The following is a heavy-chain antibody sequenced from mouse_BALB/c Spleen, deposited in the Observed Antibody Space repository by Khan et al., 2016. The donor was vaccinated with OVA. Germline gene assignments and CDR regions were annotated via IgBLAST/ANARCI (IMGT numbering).Heavy chain of an antibody. Sequence: QVQLKQSGPGLVAPSQSLSITCTISGFSLTNYGVHWVRQPPGKGLEWLVVIWHDGTSTYNSTLKSRLTISKDNSKSQVFLKMNSLQTDDTAMYFCARPPYYHYSLIEYWGQGTSVTVSS. J-gene: IGHJ4*01. V-gene: IGHV2-6-1*01. CDR3: ARPPYYHYSLIEY. D-gene: IGHD2-4*01. CDR2: IWHDGTS. CDR1: GFSLTNYG.